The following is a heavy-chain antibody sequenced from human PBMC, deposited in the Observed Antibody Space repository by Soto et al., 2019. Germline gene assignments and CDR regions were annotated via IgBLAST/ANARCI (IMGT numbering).Heavy chain of an antibody. V-gene: IGHV4-31*03. CDR2: FYYSGST. CDR1: GASIRSGGYF. J-gene: IGHJ4*02. Sequence: SETLSLTCTVSGASIRSGGYFWSWIRQHPGKGLEWIGYFYYSGSTYYNPSLKSRVTISEDTSQNQFSLKLTSVTAADTAVYYCASMITVTYFDSWGPGSQVTVSS. D-gene: IGHD4-17*01. CDR3: ASMITVTYFDS.